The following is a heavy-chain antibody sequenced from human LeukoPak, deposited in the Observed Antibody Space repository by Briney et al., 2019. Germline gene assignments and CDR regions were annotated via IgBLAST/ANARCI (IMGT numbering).Heavy chain of an antibody. CDR1: GFTFSSFG. CDR2: ISYDGGNK. V-gene: IGHV3-30*18. J-gene: IGHJ4*02. CDR3: AKDLGAFLDSSGWSPDY. D-gene: IGHD6-19*01. Sequence: PGGSLRLSCAASGFTFSSFGMHWVRQAPGKGLEGVAVISYDGGNKYYEHSVKGRFTISRDNSENTLYLQMNSLRPEDTAVYYCAKDLGAFLDSSGWSPDYWGQGTLVTVSS.